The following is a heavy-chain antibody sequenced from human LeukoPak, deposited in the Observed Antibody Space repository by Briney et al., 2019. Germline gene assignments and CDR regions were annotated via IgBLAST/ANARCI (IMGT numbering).Heavy chain of an antibody. CDR3: ARRRGYSGYGEKGTVPHFDY. CDR2: INHSGST. Sequence: SETLSLTCAVYGGSFSGYYWSWIRQPPGKGLEWIGEINHSGSTNYNPSLKSRVTISVDTSKNQFSLKLSSVTAADTAVYYCARRRGYSGYGEKGTVPHFDYWGQGTLVTVSS. CDR1: GGSFSGYY. V-gene: IGHV4-34*01. D-gene: IGHD5-12*01. J-gene: IGHJ4*02.